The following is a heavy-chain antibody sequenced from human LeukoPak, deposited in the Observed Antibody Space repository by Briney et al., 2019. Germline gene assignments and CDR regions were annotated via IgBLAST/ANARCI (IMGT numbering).Heavy chain of an antibody. V-gene: IGHV4-39*01. J-gene: IGHJ4*02. Sequence: VKPSETLSLSCTVSGGSISRTTYYWGWIRQPPGKGLEWIGSLYYSGSTYYNPSLKSRVTISVDTSKNQFSLKLRSVTAADTAVYYCAGLSVATYYLDYWGQGTLVTVSS. D-gene: IGHD5-12*01. CDR3: AGLSVATYYLDY. CDR1: GGSISRTTYY. CDR2: LYYSGST.